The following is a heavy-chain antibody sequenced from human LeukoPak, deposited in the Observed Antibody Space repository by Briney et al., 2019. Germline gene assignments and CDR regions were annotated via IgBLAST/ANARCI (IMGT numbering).Heavy chain of an antibody. Sequence: GGSLRLSCAASGFTFSSYAMHWVRQAPGKGLEWGAVISYDGSNKYYADSVKGRFTISRDNSKNTLYLQMNSLRAEDTAVYYCARGGEGYCSSTSCHPFDYWGQGTLVTVSS. CDR1: GFTFSSYA. CDR3: ARGGEGYCSSTSCHPFDY. CDR2: ISYDGSNK. D-gene: IGHD2-2*01. J-gene: IGHJ4*02. V-gene: IGHV3-30*04.